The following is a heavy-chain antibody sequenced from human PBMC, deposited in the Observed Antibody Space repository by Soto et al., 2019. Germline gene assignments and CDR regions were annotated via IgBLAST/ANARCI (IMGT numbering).Heavy chain of an antibody. CDR2: ISGSGGST. CDR3: AKDSSYYAFWSGYAAVSYGMDV. Sequence: GGSLRLSCAASGFTFSSYAMSWVRQAPGKGLEWVSAISGSGGSTYYADSVKGRFTISRDNSKNTLYLQMNSLRAEDTAVYYCAKDSSYYAFWSGYAAVSYGMDVWDQGTTVTVYS. CDR1: GFTFSSYA. J-gene: IGHJ6*02. V-gene: IGHV3-23*01. D-gene: IGHD3-3*01.